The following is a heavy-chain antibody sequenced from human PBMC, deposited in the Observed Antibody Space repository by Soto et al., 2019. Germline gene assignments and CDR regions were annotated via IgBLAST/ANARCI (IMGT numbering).Heavy chain of an antibody. J-gene: IGHJ6*02. D-gene: IGHD3-22*01. CDR1: GFVFSSYA. CDR2: LSAPGVTT. CDR3: AKDTTYYYDTRGTPDAMEV. V-gene: IGHV3-23*01. Sequence: XGSLRLSCAASGFVFSSYAMTCVRHAPGKWLEWVSTLSAPGVTTYYADSVQGRFTISRDNSKNTLYLLMDSLRAEDTAVYYCAKDTTYYYDTRGTPDAMEVWGQGTTVNVSS.